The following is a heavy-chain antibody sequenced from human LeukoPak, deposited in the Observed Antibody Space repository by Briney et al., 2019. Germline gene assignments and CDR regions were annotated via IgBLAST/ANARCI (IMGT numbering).Heavy chain of an antibody. J-gene: IGHJ6*03. V-gene: IGHV4-39*07. CDR3: GGGGGGVYDILTGFDYYMDV. D-gene: IGHD3-9*01. Sequence: PSETLSLTCNVSGDSISRSRHFWAWIRQSPGRGLEWIGYIYNSGSTYYNPSLKSRVTISVDTSKNQFSLKLSSVTAPDTAVDYCGGGGGGVYDILTGFDYYMDVWGKGTTVTISS. CDR1: GDSISRSRHF. CDR2: IYNSGST.